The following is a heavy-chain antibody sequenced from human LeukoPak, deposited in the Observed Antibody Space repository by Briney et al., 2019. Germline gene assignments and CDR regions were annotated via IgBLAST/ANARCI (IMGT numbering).Heavy chain of an antibody. D-gene: IGHD1-26*01. CDR2: ISYDGSNK. CDR1: GFTFSSYA. V-gene: IGHV3-30-3*01. Sequence: GGSLRLSCAASGFTFSSYAMHWVHQAPGKGLEWVAVISYDGSNKYYADSVKGRFTISRDNSKNTLYLQMNSLRAEDTAVYYCARDLAKTVGATPDYWGQGTLVTVSS. CDR3: ARDLAKTVGATPDY. J-gene: IGHJ4*02.